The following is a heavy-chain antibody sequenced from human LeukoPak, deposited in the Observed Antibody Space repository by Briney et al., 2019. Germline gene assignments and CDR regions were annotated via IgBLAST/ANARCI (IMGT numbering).Heavy chain of an antibody. CDR3: TSGYYDSSGYYRYSFDY. CDR1: GFIVSTNY. J-gene: IGHJ4*02. CDR2: IYSGGST. D-gene: IGHD3-22*01. Sequence: PGGSLRLSCIASGFIVSTNYMGWVRQAPGKGLEWVSIIYSGGSTYYADSVKGRFTISRDNSKNTLYLQMNSLRAEDTAVYYCTSGYYDSSGYYRYSFDYWGQGTLVTVSS. V-gene: IGHV3-53*01.